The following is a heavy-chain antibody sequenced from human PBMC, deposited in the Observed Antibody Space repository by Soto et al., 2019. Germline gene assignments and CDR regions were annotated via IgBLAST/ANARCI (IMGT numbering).Heavy chain of an antibody. D-gene: IGHD4-17*01. CDR2: TYGGSA. CDR3: ARARGFGDFPRRFEP. J-gene: IGHJ5*02. V-gene: IGHV4-59*02. Sequence: PSEPLSLTCTVSGVSVGTFFWSWIRQTPGGGLDVIAYTYGGSAHYNPSLQSRISVSTDTSKNQFSLQLKSVTAADTAVYFCARARGFGDFPRRFEPWGQGTLGTVS. CDR1: GVSVGTFF.